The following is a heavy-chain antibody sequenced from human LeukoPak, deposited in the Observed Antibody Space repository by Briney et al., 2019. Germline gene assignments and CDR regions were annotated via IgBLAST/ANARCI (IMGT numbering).Heavy chain of an antibody. D-gene: IGHD2-21*02. J-gene: IGHJ4*02. CDR1: GGSISNYY. V-gene: IGHV4-4*07. CDR2: IYTSGIT. CDR3: ARTAYCGGDCYSFDF. Sequence: SETLSLTCTVSGGSISNYYWSWIRQPAGKGLEWIGRIYTSGITNYNPSLKSRLTMSIDTSKNQFSLKLSSVTDADTAVYYCARTAYCGGDCYSFDFWGQGTLVTVSS.